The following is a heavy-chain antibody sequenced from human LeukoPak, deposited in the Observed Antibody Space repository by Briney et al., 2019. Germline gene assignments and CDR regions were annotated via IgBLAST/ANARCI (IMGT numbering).Heavy chain of an antibody. CDR1: GFTFSSYW. D-gene: IGHD5-24*01. J-gene: IGHJ4*02. CDR3: ARDLEMATIPADY. CDR2: INHNGNVN. Sequence: GGSLRLSCAASGFTFSSYWMNWARQAPGKGLEWVASINHNGNVNYYVDSVKGRFTISRDNAKNSLYLQMSSLRAEDTAVYYCARDLEMATIPADYWGQGTLVTVSS. V-gene: IGHV3-7*01.